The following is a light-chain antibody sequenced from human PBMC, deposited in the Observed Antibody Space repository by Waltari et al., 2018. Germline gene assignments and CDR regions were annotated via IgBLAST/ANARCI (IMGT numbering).Light chain of an antibody. CDR1: QSIGNL. Sequence: DIQMTQSPSTLSASVGDRVPITCRASQSIGNLLAWYQQKPGKAPNLLISKASALESGVPSRFSGSGSGTEFTLTISSLQPDDFATYYCHQYSSFPWALGQGTKVEIK. J-gene: IGKJ1*01. CDR2: KAS. V-gene: IGKV1-5*03. CDR3: HQYSSFPWA.